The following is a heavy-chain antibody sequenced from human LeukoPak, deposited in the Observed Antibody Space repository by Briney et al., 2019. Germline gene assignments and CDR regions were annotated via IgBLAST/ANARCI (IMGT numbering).Heavy chain of an antibody. J-gene: IGHJ4*02. V-gene: IGHV3-21*01. Sequence: GGSLRLSCAASGFTFSSYWMNWARQAPGKGLEWVSSISGSNSYIFYADSVKGRFTVSRDNAKDSLYLQMNSLRAEDTAVYYCARALTTLTYEGYWGQGTLVTVSS. CDR3: ARALTTLTYEGY. D-gene: IGHD1-1*01. CDR1: GFTFSSYW. CDR2: ISGSNSYI.